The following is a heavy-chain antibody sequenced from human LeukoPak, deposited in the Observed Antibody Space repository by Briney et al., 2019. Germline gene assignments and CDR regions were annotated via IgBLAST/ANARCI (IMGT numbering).Heavy chain of an antibody. V-gene: IGHV4-59*01. J-gene: IGHJ2*01. D-gene: IGHD2-2*03. CDR3: ARVDIVVVPAAQPWYFDL. Sequence: SETLSLTCTVSGGSISSYYWSWIRQPPGKGLEWIGYIYYSGSTNYNPSLKGRVTISVDTSKNQFSLKLSSVTAADTAVYYCARVDIVVVPAAQPWYFDLWGRGTLVAVSS. CDR2: IYYSGST. CDR1: GGSISSYY.